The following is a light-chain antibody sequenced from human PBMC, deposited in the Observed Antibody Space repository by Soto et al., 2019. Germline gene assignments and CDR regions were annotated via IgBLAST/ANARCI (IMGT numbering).Light chain of an antibody. J-gene: IGLJ1*01. CDR2: EVT. CDR3: SSYTTRSTYV. CDR1: SRDIGFFNY. Sequence: QSALTQPASVSGSPGQSITISCTVTSRDIGFFNYVSWYQQFPGNAPKLIIFEVTNRPSGVSNRFSASKSGNTASLTISGLQAEDGADYYCSSYTTRSTYVFGTGTKVT. V-gene: IGLV2-14*01.